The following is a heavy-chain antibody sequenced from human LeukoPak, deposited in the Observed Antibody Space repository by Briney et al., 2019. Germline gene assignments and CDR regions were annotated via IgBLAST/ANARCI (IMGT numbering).Heavy chain of an antibody. J-gene: IGHJ4*02. CDR3: ASCSSSSYVFDY. V-gene: IGHV4-59*01. CDR2: IYYSGST. Sequence: SETLSLTCTVSGGSISSYYWSWIRQPPGKGLEWIGYIYYSGSTNYNPSLKSRVTISVDTSKNQFSLKLSSVTGADTAVYYCASCSSSSYVFDYWGQGTLVTVSS. D-gene: IGHD6-13*01. CDR1: GGSISSYY.